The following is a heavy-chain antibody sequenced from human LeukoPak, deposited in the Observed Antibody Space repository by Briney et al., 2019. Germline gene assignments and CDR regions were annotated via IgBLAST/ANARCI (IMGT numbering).Heavy chain of an antibody. J-gene: IGHJ4*02. CDR3: AREAAPAGKDS. CDR2: INGDGSSR. V-gene: IGHV3-74*01. CDR1: GFSFSNYW. Sequence: GGSLRLSCAASGFSFSNYWMDWVRQAPGKGLVWVSRINGDGSSRGYADSVKGRFSISRDNAKNTLYLQMSSLRAEDTAVYYCAREAAPAGKDSWGQGTLVTVSS. D-gene: IGHD6-13*01.